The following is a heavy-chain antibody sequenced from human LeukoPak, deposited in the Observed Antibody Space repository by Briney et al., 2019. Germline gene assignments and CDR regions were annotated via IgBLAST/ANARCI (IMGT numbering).Heavy chain of an antibody. J-gene: IGHJ4*02. CDR2: ISYDGSNK. D-gene: IGHD2-15*01. V-gene: IGHV3-30-3*01. CDR1: GFTFTNYW. CDR3: ARDRYRGGSVYYFDY. Sequence: GGSLRLSCAASGFTFTNYWMHWVRQAPGKGLEWVAVISYDGSNKYYADSVKGRFTISRDNSKNTLYLQMSSLRVEDTAVYYCARDRYRGGSVYYFDYWGQGTLVTVSS.